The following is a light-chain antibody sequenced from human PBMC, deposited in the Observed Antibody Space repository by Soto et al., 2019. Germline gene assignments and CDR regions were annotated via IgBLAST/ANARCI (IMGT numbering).Light chain of an antibody. CDR3: CSYAGSSTYV. J-gene: IGLJ1*01. Sequence: QSALTQPASVSGSPGQSITISCTGTSSDVGSYNLVSWYQQHPGKAPKLMIYEVSKRPSGVSNRFSGSKSGNTASLTISALQAEYEADFSCCSYAGSSTYVFGTGTKVIGL. CDR1: SSDVGSYNL. V-gene: IGLV2-23*02. CDR2: EVS.